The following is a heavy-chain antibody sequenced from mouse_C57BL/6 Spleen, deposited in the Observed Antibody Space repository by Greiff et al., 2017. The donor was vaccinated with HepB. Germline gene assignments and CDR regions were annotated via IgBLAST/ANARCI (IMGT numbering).Heavy chain of an antibody. CDR3: ARRDYGSSYTPYYFDY. D-gene: IGHD1-1*01. V-gene: IGHV1-26*01. J-gene: IGHJ2*01. CDR2: INPNNGGN. Sequence: EVQLQQSGPELVKPGASVKISCKASGYTFTDYYMNWVKQSHGKSLEWIGDINPNNGGNSYNQKFKGKATLTVDKSSSTAYMELRSLTSEDSAVYYCARRDYGSSYTPYYFDYWGQGTTLTVSS. CDR1: GYTFTDYY.